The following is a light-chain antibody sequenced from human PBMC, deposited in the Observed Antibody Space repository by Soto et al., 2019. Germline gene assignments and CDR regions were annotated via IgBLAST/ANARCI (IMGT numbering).Light chain of an antibody. V-gene: IGLV1-44*01. J-gene: IGLJ2*01. CDR2: NDN. CDR1: SSNIGSRT. Sequence: VLTQPPSASATPGQRVTISCSGSSSNIGSRTVNWYQQLPGSAPKLLVYNDNQRPSGVPDRFSGSKSGTSASLAISGLQSEDEADYYCAAWDDSLHVIFGGGTKLTVL. CDR3: AAWDDSLHVI.